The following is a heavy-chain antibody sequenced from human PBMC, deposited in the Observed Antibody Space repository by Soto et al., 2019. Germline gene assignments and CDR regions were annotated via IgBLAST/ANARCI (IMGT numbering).Heavy chain of an antibody. CDR3: ARDATRRYCSGGSCPRGFDY. CDR1: GFTFSSYG. D-gene: IGHD2-15*01. CDR2: IWYDGSNK. Sequence: QVQLVESGGGVVQPGRSLRLSCAASGFTFSSYGMHWVRQAPGKGLEWVAVIWYDGSNKYYADSVKGRFTISRDNSKNTLYLQMNSLSAEDTAVYYCARDATRRYCSGGSCPRGFDYWGQGTLVTVSS. J-gene: IGHJ4*02. V-gene: IGHV3-33*01.